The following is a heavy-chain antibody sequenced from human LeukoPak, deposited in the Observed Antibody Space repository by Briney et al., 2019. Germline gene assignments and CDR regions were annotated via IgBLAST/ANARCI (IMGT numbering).Heavy chain of an antibody. CDR3: ARDRPYSSSWYEFDY. Sequence: GGSLRLSCAASGFTFSSYSMNWVRQAPGKGLEWVSSISSSSYIYYADSVKGRFTISRDNAKNSLYLQMNSLRAEDTAVYYCARDRPYSSSWYEFDYWGQGTLVTVSS. CDR1: GFTFSSYS. D-gene: IGHD6-13*01. V-gene: IGHV3-21*01. CDR2: ISSSSYI. J-gene: IGHJ4*02.